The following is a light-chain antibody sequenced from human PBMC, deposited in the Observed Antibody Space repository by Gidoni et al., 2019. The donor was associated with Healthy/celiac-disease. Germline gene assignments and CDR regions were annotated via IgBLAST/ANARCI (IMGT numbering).Light chain of an antibody. Sequence: DIQMPQSPSSLSASVGDRVTITCRASKSISSYLNWYQQKPGKAPKLLIYAASSLQSGVPSRFSGSGSGTDFTLTISSLRPEEFATYYCKQSYSTPWTFGQGTKVEIK. CDR2: AAS. J-gene: IGKJ1*01. CDR1: KSISSY. CDR3: KQSYSTPWT. V-gene: IGKV1-39*01.